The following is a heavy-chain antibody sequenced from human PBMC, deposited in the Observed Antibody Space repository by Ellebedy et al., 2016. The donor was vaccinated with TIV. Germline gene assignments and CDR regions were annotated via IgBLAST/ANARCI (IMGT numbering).Heavy chain of an antibody. D-gene: IGHD4-23*01. CDR1: GFTFSSYW. CDR2: INSDGSST. V-gene: IGHV3-74*01. CDR3: AREDGNSVAFDI. J-gene: IGHJ3*02. Sequence: GGSLRLXXAASGFTFSSYWMHWVRQAPGKGLVWVSLINSDGSSTSYADSVKGRFTISRDNAKNTLYLQMNSLRAEDTAVYYCAREDGNSVAFDIWGQGTMVTVSS.